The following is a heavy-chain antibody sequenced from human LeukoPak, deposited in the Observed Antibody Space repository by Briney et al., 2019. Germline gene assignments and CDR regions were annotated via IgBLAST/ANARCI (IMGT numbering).Heavy chain of an antibody. CDR3: APSPCSGDSCYRFDF. CDR1: GASISSSYR. V-gene: IGHV4-4*02. J-gene: IGHJ4*02. D-gene: IGHD2-15*01. Sequence: SGTLSLTCAVSGASISSSYRWSWVRQPPGKGLEWIGEIHHSGSTKYNPSLKSRVTISVDKSKNQFSLKLSSVTAADTAVYYCAPSPCSGDSCYRFDFWGQGTQVTVSS. CDR2: IHHSGST.